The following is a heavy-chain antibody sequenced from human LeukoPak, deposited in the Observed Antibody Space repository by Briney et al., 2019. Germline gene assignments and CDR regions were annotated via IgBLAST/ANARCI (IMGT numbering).Heavy chain of an antibody. CDR3: AKDGGGTDFDY. J-gene: IGHJ4*02. CDR1: GFTFSRNG. D-gene: IGHD1-26*01. V-gene: IGHV3-30*02. Sequence: GGSLRLSCAVSGFTFSRNGMHWVRQAPGKGLEWVTFISKDGSNEYYADSVKGRFTISRDNSKNTVYLQMNSLRADDTAVYCCAKDGGGTDFDYWGQGTLVTVSS. CDR2: ISKDGSNE.